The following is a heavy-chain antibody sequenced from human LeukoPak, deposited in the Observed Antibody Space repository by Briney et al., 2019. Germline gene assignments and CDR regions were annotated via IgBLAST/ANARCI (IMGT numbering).Heavy chain of an antibody. CDR3: AKDRGYSGYDWVNYFDY. J-gene: IGHJ4*02. CDR2: ISYDGSNK. Sequence: GGSLRLSCAASGFTFSSYGMHWVRKAPGKGLEWVAVISYDGSNKYYADSVKGRFTISRDNSKNTLYLQMNSLRAEDTAVYYCAKDRGYSGYDWVNYFDYWGQGTLVTVSS. CDR1: GFTFSSYG. D-gene: IGHD5-12*01. V-gene: IGHV3-30*18.